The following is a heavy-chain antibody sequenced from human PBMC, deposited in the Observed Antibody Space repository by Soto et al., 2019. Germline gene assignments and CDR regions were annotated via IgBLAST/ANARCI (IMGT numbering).Heavy chain of an antibody. CDR3: AKDLGTLIVVVVAATLFDY. J-gene: IGHJ4*02. D-gene: IGHD2-15*01. V-gene: IGHV3-23*01. CDR2: ISGSGGST. CDR1: GFTFSSYA. Sequence: GGSLRLSCAASGFTFSSYAMSWVRQAPGKGLEWVSAISGSGGSTYYADSVKGRFTISRDNSKNTLYLQMNSLRAEDTAVYYCAKDLGTLIVVVVAATLFDYWGQGTLVTVSS.